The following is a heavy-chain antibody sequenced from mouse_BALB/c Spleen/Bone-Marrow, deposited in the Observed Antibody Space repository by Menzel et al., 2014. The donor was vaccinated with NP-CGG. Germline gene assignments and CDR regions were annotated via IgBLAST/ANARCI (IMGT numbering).Heavy chain of an antibody. J-gene: IGHJ2*01. CDR3: APLTGTFDY. V-gene: IGHV14-3*02. CDR1: GFNIKDTY. Sequence: VQLQQPGAELVKPGASVKLSCTASGFNIKDTYMHWVKQRPEQGLEWIGRIDPANDNTRYDPKFQDKATITADTSSNTAYLQLSSLTSEDTAVYYSAPLTGTFDYWGQGTTLTVSS. CDR2: IDPANDNT. D-gene: IGHD4-1*01.